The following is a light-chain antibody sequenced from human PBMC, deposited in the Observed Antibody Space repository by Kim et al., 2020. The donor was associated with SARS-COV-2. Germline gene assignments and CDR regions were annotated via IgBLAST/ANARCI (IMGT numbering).Light chain of an antibody. CDR3: QQYNTWPPLT. J-gene: IGKJ4*01. CDR2: GAS. Sequence: EIVMTQSPATLSVSPGERATLSCRASQSVNTNLAWYQHKPGQAPRLLIHGASTRATGIPGRFSGSGSGTEFTLTISSLQSEDFAVYYCQQYNTWPPLTFGGGTKLEI. CDR1: QSVNTN. V-gene: IGKV3-15*01.